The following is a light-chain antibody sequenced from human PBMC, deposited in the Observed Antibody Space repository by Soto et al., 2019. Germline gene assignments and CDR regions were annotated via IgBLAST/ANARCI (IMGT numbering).Light chain of an antibody. CDR1: QSISRW. J-gene: IGKJ1*01. Sequence: DIQMTQSPSTLSASVGDRVTITCRASQSISRWLARYKHKPGKAPKLLIYDASNLESGVPSRLSGSGSGTEFTLTISSMTPDDFATYYCQQYNTFWTFGQGTKVDIK. CDR2: DAS. V-gene: IGKV1-5*01. CDR3: QQYNTFWT.